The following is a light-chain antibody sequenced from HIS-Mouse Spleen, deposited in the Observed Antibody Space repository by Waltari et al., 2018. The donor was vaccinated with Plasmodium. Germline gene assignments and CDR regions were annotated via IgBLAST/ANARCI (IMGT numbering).Light chain of an antibody. Sequence: EIVMRHSPDNLSVSPGERATLSSRPSQSASSKLAWYQQKPGQAPRLLIYGASTRATGIPARFSGSGSGTEFTLTISSLQSEDLAVYYCQQYNNWSFTFGPGTKVDIK. J-gene: IGKJ3*01. CDR3: QQYNNWSFT. V-gene: IGKV3-15*01. CDR2: GAS. CDR1: QSASSK.